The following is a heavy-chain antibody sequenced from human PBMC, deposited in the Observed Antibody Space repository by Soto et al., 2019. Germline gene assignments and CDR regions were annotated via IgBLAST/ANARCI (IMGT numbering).Heavy chain of an antibody. CDR1: GFTFSSYA. Sequence: ESGGGVVQPGRSLRLSCAASGFTFSSYAMHWVRQAPGKGLEWVAVISYDGSNKYYADSVKGRFTISRDNSKNTLYLQMNSLRAEDTAVYYCASPIIVVPAATPQDYYGMDVWGQGTTVTVSS. CDR3: ASPIIVVPAATPQDYYGMDV. CDR2: ISYDGSNK. D-gene: IGHD2-2*02. J-gene: IGHJ6*02. V-gene: IGHV3-30-3*01.